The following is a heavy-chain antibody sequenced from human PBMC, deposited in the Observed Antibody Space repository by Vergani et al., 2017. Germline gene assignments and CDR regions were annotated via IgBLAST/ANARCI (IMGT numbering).Heavy chain of an antibody. CDR3: ARNYYDGSGSYSSFDY. CDR2: IIPIFGTA. CDR1: GGTFSSYA. D-gene: IGHD3-10*01. Sequence: QVQLVQSGAEVKKPGSSVKVSCKASGGTFSSYAISWVRQAPGQGLEWMGGIIPIFGTANYAQKFQGRGTITADESTSTAYMELSSLRSEDTAVYYCARNYYDGSGSYSSFDYWGQGTLVTVSS. J-gene: IGHJ4*02. V-gene: IGHV1-69*12.